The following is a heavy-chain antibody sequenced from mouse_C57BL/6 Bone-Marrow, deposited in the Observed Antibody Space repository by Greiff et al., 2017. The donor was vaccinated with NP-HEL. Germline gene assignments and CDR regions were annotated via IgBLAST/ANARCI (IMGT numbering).Heavy chain of an antibody. D-gene: IGHD2-5*01. J-gene: IGHJ4*01. CDR3: ARRVYSNYEDYYAMDY. CDR2: ISSGGSYT. V-gene: IGHV5-6*02. Sequence: EVMLVESGGDLVKPGGSLKLSCAASGFTFSSYGMSWVRQTPDKRLEWVATISSGGSYTYYPDSVKGRFTISRDNAKNTLYLQMSSLKSEDTAMYYCARRVYSNYEDYYAMDYWGQGTSVTVSS. CDR1: GFTFSSYG.